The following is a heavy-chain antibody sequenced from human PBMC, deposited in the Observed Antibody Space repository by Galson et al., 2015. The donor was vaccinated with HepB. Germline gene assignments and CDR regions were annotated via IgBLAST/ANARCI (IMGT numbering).Heavy chain of an antibody. CDR2: IYPGDSDT. D-gene: IGHD6-19*01. Sequence: QSGAEVKKPGESLKISCKGSGYSFTSYWIGWVRQMPGKGLEWMGIIYPGDSDTRYSPSFQGQVTISADKSISTAYLQWSSLKASDTAMYYCARLGAKLFSSGWYDYYYGMDVWGQGTTVTVSS. J-gene: IGHJ6*02. CDR3: ARLGAKLFSSGWYDYYYGMDV. CDR1: GYSFTSYW. V-gene: IGHV5-51*03.